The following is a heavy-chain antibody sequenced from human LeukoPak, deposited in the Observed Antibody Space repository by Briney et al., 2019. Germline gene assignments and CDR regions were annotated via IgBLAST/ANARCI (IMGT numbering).Heavy chain of an antibody. CDR1: DGSISSSSYY. CDR2: FSYSGST. Sequence: SETLSLTCTVSDGSISSSSYYWGWIRQPPGKGLEWIGSFSYSGSTQYNPSLKSRVTTSVDTSNHQFSLKLSSVTAADTAVYYCARSGYSSGYHLYWGQGTLVTVSS. J-gene: IGHJ4*02. CDR3: ARSGYSSGYHLY. V-gene: IGHV4-39*01. D-gene: IGHD6-19*01.